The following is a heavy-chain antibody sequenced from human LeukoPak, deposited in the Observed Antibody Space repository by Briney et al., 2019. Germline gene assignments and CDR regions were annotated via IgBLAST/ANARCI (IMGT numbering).Heavy chain of an antibody. CDR2: IKQDGSEK. Sequence: PGGSLRLSCAASGFTFSSYWMSWVRQAPRKGLEWVANIKQDGSEKYYVDSVKGRFTISRDNAKNSLYLQMNSLRAEDTAVYYCARIGGSCYSGCDYFDYWGQGTLVTVSS. D-gene: IGHD2-15*01. CDR3: ARIGGSCYSGCDYFDY. V-gene: IGHV3-7*03. J-gene: IGHJ4*02. CDR1: GFTFSSYW.